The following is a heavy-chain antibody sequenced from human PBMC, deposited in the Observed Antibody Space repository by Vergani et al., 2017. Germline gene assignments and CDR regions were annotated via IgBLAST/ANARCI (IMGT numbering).Heavy chain of an antibody. J-gene: IGHJ5*02. CDR2: TRPHEDGA. CDR1: GLTLSSYG. Sequence: QVQLVESGGGVVQPGGSMRLSCSASGLTLSSYGVHWVRQAPGRGLESVTFTRPHEDGAFYSASVRGRFTVSRDNSKNTLYLEMNRLNVYDTAIYYCGKTQGTVVGTWWFDPWGQGTPVTVSS. D-gene: IGHD1-7*01. V-gene: IGHV3-30*02. CDR3: GKTQGTVVGTWWFDP.